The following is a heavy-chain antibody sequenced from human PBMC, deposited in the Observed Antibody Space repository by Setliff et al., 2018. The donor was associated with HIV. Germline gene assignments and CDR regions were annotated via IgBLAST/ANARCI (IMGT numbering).Heavy chain of an antibody. J-gene: IGHJ4*02. CDR2: VKQDGTET. D-gene: IGHD1-26*01. V-gene: IGHV3-7*01. CDR1: GFTFSSYW. CDR3: ARWGSGSYERVFDY. Sequence: PGGSLRLSCAASGFTFSSYWMSWVRQAPGKGLESVANVKQDGTETLYVDSVKGRFTISRDNANNLVYLQMNSLRVEDTAVYFCARWGSGSYERVFDYWGQGMLVTVSS.